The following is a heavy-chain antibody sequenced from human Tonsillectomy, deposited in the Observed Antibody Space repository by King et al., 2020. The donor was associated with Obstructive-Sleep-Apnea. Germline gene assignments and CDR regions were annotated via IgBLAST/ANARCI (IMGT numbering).Heavy chain of an antibody. CDR1: GGSFSDYY. CDR2: INHSGST. V-gene: IGHV4-34*01. Sequence: VQLQQWGAGLLKPSETLSLTCAVFGGSFSDYYWSLIRQPPRKGVEWIGEINHSGSTNYNPSLKGRVTITVDTSKNQLSLKLSSLTAADTAVYYCARGSGAAAVNWFDPWGQGTLVTVSS. CDR3: ARGSGAAAVNWFDP. J-gene: IGHJ5*02. D-gene: IGHD6-13*01.